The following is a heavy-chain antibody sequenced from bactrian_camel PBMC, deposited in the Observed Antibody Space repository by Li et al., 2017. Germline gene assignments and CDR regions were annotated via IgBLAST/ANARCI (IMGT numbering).Heavy chain of an antibody. CDR2: KNDGTT. CDR1: NWYASRRC. D-gene: IGHD3*01. V-gene: IGHV3S68*01. Sequence: HVQLVESGGGSVQAGGSLRLSCSFSNWYASRRCMGWFRQAPGKEREGVAMLKNDGTTMYADSEKGRFTISKDKTDNILYLQMNSPKPGDTAMYYCAAASHGASYDDYLPRARDFEFWGQGTQVTVS. J-gene: IGHJ6*01. CDR3: AAASHGASYDDYLPRARDFEF.